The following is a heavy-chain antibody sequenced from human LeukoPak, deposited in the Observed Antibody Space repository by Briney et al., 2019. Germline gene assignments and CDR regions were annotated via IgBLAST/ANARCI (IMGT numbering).Heavy chain of an antibody. CDR2: IIPIFGTA. CDR3: AREVWGYCSSTSCQLAYYFDY. CDR1: GGTSSSYA. J-gene: IGHJ4*02. V-gene: IGHV1-69*05. D-gene: IGHD2-2*01. Sequence: GASMKVSCKASGGTSSSYAISWVRQAPGQGLEWMGGIIPIFGTANYAQKFQGRVTITTDESTSTAYMELSSLRSEDTAVYYCAREVWGYCSSTSCQLAYYFDYWGQGTLVTVSS.